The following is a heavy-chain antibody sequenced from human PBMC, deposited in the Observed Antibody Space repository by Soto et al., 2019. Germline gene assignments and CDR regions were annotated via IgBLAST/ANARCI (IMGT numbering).Heavy chain of an antibody. CDR1: RDTFTSYY. CDR2: INPHGGST. V-gene: IGHV1-46*01. J-gene: IGHJ5*02. D-gene: IGHD1-26*01. CDR3: ARSSGGNFGIIIEGTNWFAP. Sequence: ASVNVSCKSPRDTFTSYYINWVRQAPGQGLEWMGVINPHGGSTAYAQKFKGRVTLTRDTSASTVYMEVSSLTSEDTAMYYCARSSGGNFGIIIEGTNWFAPWGQGTLVTVSS.